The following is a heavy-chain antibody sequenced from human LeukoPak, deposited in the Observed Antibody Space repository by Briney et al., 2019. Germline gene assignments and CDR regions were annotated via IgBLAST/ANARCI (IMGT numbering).Heavy chain of an antibody. D-gene: IGHD2-2*02. CDR1: GFTFSSYG. V-gene: IGHV3-30*02. J-gene: IGHJ6*03. CDR3: AKEGGAGCSSTSCYKSPYYYYMDV. Sequence: PGGSLRLSCAASGFTFSSYGMHWVRQAPGKGLEWVAFIRYDGGNKYYADSVKGRFTISRDNSKNTLYLQMNSLRAEDTAVYYCAKEGGAGCSSTSCYKSPYYYYMDVWGKGTTVTASS. CDR2: IRYDGGNK.